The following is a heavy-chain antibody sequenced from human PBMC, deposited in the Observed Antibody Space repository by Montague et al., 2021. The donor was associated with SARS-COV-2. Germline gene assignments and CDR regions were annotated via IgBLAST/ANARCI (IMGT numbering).Heavy chain of an antibody. V-gene: IGHV4-4*07. Sequence: SETLSLTCTVSGGSIGSYYWSWIRQPAGKGLEWIGRIYTSGSTNXXPSLKSRVTMSVDTSKNQLSLKLSSVTAADTAVYYCAREGGLTIFGVGLNYYYYMDVWGKGTTVTVSS. CDR3: AREGGLTIFGVGLNYYYYMDV. CDR2: IYTSGST. CDR1: GGSIGSYY. J-gene: IGHJ6*03. D-gene: IGHD3-3*01.